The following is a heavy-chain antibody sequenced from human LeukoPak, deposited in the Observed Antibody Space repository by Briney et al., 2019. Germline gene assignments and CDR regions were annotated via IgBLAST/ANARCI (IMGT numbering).Heavy chain of an antibody. CDR1: GYTFTSYY. Sequence: ASVKVSCKASGYTFTSYYMHWVRQAPGQGLEWMGIINLSGGSTSYAQKFQGRVTMTRDMSTSTVYMGLSSLRAEDTAVYYWARAGNLGGNYYYYYMEVWGKGTTVTVSS. V-gene: IGHV1-46*01. D-gene: IGHD2-15*01. J-gene: IGHJ6*03. CDR2: INLSGGST. CDR3: ARAGNLGGNYYYYYMEV.